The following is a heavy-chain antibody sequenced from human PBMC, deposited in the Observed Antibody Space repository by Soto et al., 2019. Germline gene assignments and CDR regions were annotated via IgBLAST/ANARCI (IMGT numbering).Heavy chain of an antibody. V-gene: IGHV1-69*13. D-gene: IGHD6-19*01. CDR3: ARDPYSSGTFDY. J-gene: IGHJ4*02. CDR2: IIPIFGTA. CDR1: GGTFSSYA. Sequence: SVKVSCKASGGTFSSYAISWVRQAPGQGLEWMGGIIPIFGTANYAQKFQGRVTITADESTSTAYMELSSLRSEDTAVYYCARDPYSSGTFDYWGQGTLVTVSS.